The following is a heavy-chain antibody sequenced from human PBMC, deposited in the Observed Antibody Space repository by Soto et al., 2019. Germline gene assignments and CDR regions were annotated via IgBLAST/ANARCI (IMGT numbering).Heavy chain of an antibody. CDR1: GVRISSDY. Sequence: PSESRAVTCTVSGVRISSDYCNWSRQPPGKEPEYIGYIYYSGTTYYNPSLRGRVTISVDTSTKQLPLKLTSVPAADTAFYFCAGDRGESFEYWGQGIQVTVSS. V-gene: IGHV4-59*01. D-gene: IGHD3-10*01. CDR3: AGDRGESFEY. CDR2: IYYSGTT. J-gene: IGHJ4*02.